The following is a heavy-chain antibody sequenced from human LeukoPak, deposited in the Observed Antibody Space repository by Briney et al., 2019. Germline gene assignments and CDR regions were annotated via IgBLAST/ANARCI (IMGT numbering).Heavy chain of an antibody. V-gene: IGHV3-11*04. D-gene: IGHD1-26*01. CDR1: GFTFSDYY. CDR3: ARRMSGSYGFVRDAFDI. J-gene: IGHJ3*02. Sequence: GGSLRLSCAASGFTFSDYYMSWIRQAPGKGLEWVSYISSSGSTIYYADSVKGRFTISRDNAKNSLYPQMNSLRAEDTAVYYCARRMSGSYGFVRDAFDIWGQGTMVTVSS. CDR2: ISSSGSTI.